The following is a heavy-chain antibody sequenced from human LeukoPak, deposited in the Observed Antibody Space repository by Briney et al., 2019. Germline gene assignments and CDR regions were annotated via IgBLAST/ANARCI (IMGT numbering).Heavy chain of an antibody. CDR3: ARVGQERYFDWFGYYYMDV. CDR1: GVSISSSNSY. V-gene: IGHV4-39*01. CDR2: IYYSGNT. D-gene: IGHD3-9*01. J-gene: IGHJ6*03. Sequence: SETLSLTCTVSGVSISSSNSYWGWIRQPPGKGLEWIGSIYYSGNTYYNASLKSQVSISIDTSKNQFSLRLSSATAADTAVYYCARVGQERYFDWFGYYYMDVWGKGTTVTISS.